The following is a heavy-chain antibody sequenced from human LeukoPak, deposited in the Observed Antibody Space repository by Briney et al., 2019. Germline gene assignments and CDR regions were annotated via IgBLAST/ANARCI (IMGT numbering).Heavy chain of an antibody. V-gene: IGHV1-46*01. Sequence: GASVKVSCKASGYTFTSYYMHWVRQAPGQGLEWMGIINPSGGSTSYAQKFQGRVTMTRDTSTSTVYMELRSLRSDDTAVYYCARDRTMVRGVTQEIDYWGQGTLVTVSS. CDR1: GYTFTSYY. CDR3: ARDRTMVRGVTQEIDY. J-gene: IGHJ4*02. CDR2: INPSGGST. D-gene: IGHD3-10*01.